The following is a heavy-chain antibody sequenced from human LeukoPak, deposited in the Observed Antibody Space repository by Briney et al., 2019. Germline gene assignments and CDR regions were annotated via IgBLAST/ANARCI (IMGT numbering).Heavy chain of an antibody. CDR1: GGSFSGYY. Sequence: SETLSLTCAVYGGSFSGYYWSWIRQPPGKGLEWIGEINHSGSTNYNPSLKSRVTISVDTSKNQFSLKLSSVTAADTAVYYCARSPRFDYYYMDVWGKGTTVTISS. D-gene: IGHD3-3*01. V-gene: IGHV4-34*01. CDR3: ARSPRFDYYYMDV. J-gene: IGHJ6*03. CDR2: INHSGST.